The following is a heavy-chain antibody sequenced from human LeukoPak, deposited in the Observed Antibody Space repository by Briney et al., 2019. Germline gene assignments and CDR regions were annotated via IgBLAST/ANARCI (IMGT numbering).Heavy chain of an antibody. CDR3: ARGYSSGWSLY. CDR1: GGSFSGYY. D-gene: IGHD6-19*01. CDR2: INHSGST. J-gene: IGHJ4*02. V-gene: IGHV4-34*01. Sequence: PSETLSLTRAVYGGSFSGYYWSWIRQPPGKGLEWIGEINHSGSTNYNPSLKSRVTISVDTSKNQFSLKLSSVTAADTAVYYCARGYSSGWSLYWGQGTLVTVSS.